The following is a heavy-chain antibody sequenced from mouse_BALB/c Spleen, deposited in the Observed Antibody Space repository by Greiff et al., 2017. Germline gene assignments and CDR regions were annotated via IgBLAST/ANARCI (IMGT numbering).Heavy chain of an antibody. Sequence: VKLLESGPELVRPGVSVKISCKGSGYTFTDYAMHWVKQSHAKSLEWIGVISTYYGNTNYNQKFKGKATMTVDKSSSTAYMELARLTSEDSAIYYCARDYGSSDYFDYWGQGTTLTVSA. V-gene: IGHV1-67*01. CDR1: GYTFTDYA. J-gene: IGHJ2*01. CDR2: ISTYYGNT. CDR3: ARDYGSSDYFDY. D-gene: IGHD1-1*01.